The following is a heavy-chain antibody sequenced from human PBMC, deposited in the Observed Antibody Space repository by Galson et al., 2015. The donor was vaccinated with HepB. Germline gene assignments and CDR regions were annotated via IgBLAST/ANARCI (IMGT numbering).Heavy chain of an antibody. D-gene: IGHD2-2*01. CDR3: ARVDCSSTSCYSQDNYYYGMDV. V-gene: IGHV1-8*01. J-gene: IGHJ6*02. Sequence: SVKVSCKASGYTFTSYDINWVRQATGQGLEWMGWMNPNSGNTGYAQKFQGRVTMTRNTSISTAYMELSSLRSEDTAVYYCARVDCSSTSCYSQDNYYYGMDVWGQGTTVTVSS. CDR1: GYTFTSYD. CDR2: MNPNSGNT.